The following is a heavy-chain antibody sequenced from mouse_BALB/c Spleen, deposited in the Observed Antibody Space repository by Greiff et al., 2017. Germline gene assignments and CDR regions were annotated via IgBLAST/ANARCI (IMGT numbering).Heavy chain of an antibody. CDR1: GYSITSDYA. V-gene: IGHV3-2*02. CDR2: ISYSGST. Sequence: EVKLMESGPGLVKPSQSLSLTCTVTGYSITSDYAWNWIRQFPGNKLEWMGYISYSGSTSYNPSLKSRISITRDTSKNQFFLQLNSVTTEDTATYYCARENYGAMDYWGQGTSVTVSS. CDR3: ARENYGAMDY. D-gene: IGHD1-1*01. J-gene: IGHJ4*01.